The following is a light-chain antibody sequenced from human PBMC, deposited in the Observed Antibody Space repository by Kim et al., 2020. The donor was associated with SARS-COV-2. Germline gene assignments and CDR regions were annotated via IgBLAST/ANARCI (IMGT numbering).Light chain of an antibody. V-gene: IGLV3-9*01. J-gene: IGLJ1*01. CDR1: NIGRKK. Sequence: SVALGQTAKITCGGSNIGRKKVHWYQQKPGQAPVLVIYRDDYRPSGIPERFSGSNSGNTATLTISRAQAGDEADYYCHIWDSRSYVFGTGTKVTVL. CDR3: HIWDSRSYV. CDR2: RDD.